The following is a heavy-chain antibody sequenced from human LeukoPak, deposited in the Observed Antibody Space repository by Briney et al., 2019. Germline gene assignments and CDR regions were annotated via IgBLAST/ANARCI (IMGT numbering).Heavy chain of an antibody. J-gene: IGHJ4*02. V-gene: IGHV3-23*01. CDR3: AKGIPAARDYFDY. Sequence: GGSLRLSCVVSEFTFSDYWMSWVRQAPGKGLEWVSAISGSGGSTYYADSVKGRFTISRDNSKNTLYLQMNSLRAEDTAVYYCAKGIPAARDYFDYWGQGTLVTVSS. D-gene: IGHD2-2*01. CDR2: ISGSGGST. CDR1: EFTFSDYW.